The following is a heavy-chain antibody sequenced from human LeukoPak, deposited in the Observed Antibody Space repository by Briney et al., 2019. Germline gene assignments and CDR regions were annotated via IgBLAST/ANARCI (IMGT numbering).Heavy chain of an antibody. CDR2: INPNSGGT. D-gene: IGHD1/OR15-1a*01. CDR1: GYTFTGYY. Sequence: AASVNVSSTASGYTFTGYYMHWVRQAPGQGLEWMGWINPNSGGTNYAQKFQGRVTMTRDTSISTAYMELSRLRSDDTAVYYCARGLEQYYYYYMDVWGKGTTVTISS. V-gene: IGHV1-2*02. CDR3: ARGLEQYYYYYMDV. J-gene: IGHJ6*03.